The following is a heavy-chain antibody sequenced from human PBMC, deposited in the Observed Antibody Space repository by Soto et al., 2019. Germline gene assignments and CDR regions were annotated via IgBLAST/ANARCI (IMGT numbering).Heavy chain of an antibody. CDR2: IYYSGST. Sequence: SETLSLTCTVSGGSISSGGYYWSWIRQHPGKGLEWIGYIYYSGSTYYNPSLKSRVTISVDTSKNQFSLKLSSVTAADTAVYYCARGRSGSGYFFDYWGQGTLVTVSS. D-gene: IGHD3-22*01. J-gene: IGHJ4*02. CDR3: ARGRSGSGYFFDY. CDR1: GGSISSGGYY. V-gene: IGHV4-31*03.